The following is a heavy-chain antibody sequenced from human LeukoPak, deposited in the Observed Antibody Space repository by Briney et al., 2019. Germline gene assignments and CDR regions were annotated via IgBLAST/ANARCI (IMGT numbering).Heavy chain of an antibody. CDR1: GYTLTELS. D-gene: IGHD1-1*01. V-gene: IGHV1-24*01. CDR2: FDPEDGET. J-gene: IGHJ4*02. Sequence: ASVKVSCKVSGYTLTELSMHWVRQAPGKGLEWMGGFDPEDGETIYAQKFQGRVTMTEDTSTDTAYMELSSLRSEDTAVYYCATGRYNWNDVRFRDKYYFDYWGQGTLVTVSS. CDR3: ATGRYNWNDVRFRDKYYFDY.